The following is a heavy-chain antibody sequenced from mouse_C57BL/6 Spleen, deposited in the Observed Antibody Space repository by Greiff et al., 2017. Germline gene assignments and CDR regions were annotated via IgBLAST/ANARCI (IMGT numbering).Heavy chain of an antibody. Sequence: EVQLQQSGPELVKPGASVKISCKASGYTFTDYYMNWVKQSHGKSLEWIGDINPNNGGTSYNQKFKGKATLTVDKSSSTAYMELRSLTSEDSAVYYCARWAAGGYGSPLYWYFDVWGTGTTVTVSS. V-gene: IGHV1-26*01. CDR1: GYTFTDYY. CDR2: INPNNGGT. D-gene: IGHD1-1*01. CDR3: ARWAAGGYGSPLYWYFDV. J-gene: IGHJ1*03.